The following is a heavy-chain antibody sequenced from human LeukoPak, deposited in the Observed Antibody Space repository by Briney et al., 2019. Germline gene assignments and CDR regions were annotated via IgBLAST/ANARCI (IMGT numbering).Heavy chain of an antibody. CDR2: TYYKSKWYS. D-gene: IGHD2/OR15-2a*01. Sequence: SQTLSLTCGLSGDSFSSNNAWSWIRQSPSRGLEWLGRTYYKSKWYSEYAVSVKSRIIISPDTCKNQFSLQLNSVTPDDTAVYYCTRGFLSTGMDVWGQGTTVTVSS. CDR3: TRGFLSTGMDV. CDR1: GDSFSSNNA. J-gene: IGHJ6*02. V-gene: IGHV6-1*01.